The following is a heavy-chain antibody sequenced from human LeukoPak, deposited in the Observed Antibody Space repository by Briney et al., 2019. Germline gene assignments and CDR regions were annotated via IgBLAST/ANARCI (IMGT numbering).Heavy chain of an antibody. J-gene: IGHJ4*02. V-gene: IGHV4-39*01. CDR1: GGSIRSSYYY. CDR3: ARGVSGYSYGFDY. Sequence: PSETLSLTCTVSGGSIRSSYYYWGWIRQPPGKGLEWIGSIYDSGSTYYNPSLKSRVTISVDTSKNQFSLKLNSVTAADTAVYYCARGVSGYSYGFDYWGQGTLVTVSS. D-gene: IGHD5-18*01. CDR2: IYDSGST.